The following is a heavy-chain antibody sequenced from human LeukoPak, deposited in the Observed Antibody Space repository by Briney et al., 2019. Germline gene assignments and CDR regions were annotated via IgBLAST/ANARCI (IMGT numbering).Heavy chain of an antibody. CDR2: ISSSSSTI. Sequence: GGSLRLSCVASGFTFSSYSMNWVRQAPGKGLEWVSYISSSSSTIYYADSVKGRFTISRDNAKNSLYLQMNSLRAEDMAVYYCARDNKWELDAFDIWGQGTMVTVSS. V-gene: IGHV3-48*01. CDR3: ARDNKWELDAFDI. D-gene: IGHD1-26*01. CDR1: GFTFSSYS. J-gene: IGHJ3*02.